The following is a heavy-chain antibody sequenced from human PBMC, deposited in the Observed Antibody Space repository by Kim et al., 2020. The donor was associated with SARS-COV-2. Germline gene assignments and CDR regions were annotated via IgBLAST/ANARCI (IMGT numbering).Heavy chain of an antibody. V-gene: IGHV3-11*01. CDR1: EFTFSDYY. J-gene: IGHJ4*02. CDR3: ARDDGYNYGGIDY. D-gene: IGHD5-12*01. CDR2: ISRSGNTI. Sequence: GGSLRLSCAASEFTFSDYYMSWIRQAPGKGLEWVSYISRSGNTIYYADSVKGRFTISRDNAKNSLYLQMNSLRAEDTAVYHCARDDGYNYGGIDYWGQGTMVTVSS.